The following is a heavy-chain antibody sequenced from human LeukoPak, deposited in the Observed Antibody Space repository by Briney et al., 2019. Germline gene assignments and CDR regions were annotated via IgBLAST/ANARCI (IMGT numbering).Heavy chain of an antibody. CDR1: GGSISSYY. Sequence: SETLSLTCTVSGGSISSYYWSWIRQTPGKGLEWIGNIYYTGSFNYNPSLRSRLTISVDRSKKQFSLNLSPVTAADTAVYYCARDHSGSLWTFDYWGQGSLVTVSS. D-gene: IGHD1-26*01. J-gene: IGHJ4*02. V-gene: IGHV4-59*12. CDR3: ARDHSGSLWTFDY. CDR2: IYYTGSF.